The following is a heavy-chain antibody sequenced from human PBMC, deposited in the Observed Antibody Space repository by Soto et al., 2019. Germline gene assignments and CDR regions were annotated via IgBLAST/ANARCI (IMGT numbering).Heavy chain of an antibody. J-gene: IGHJ5*02. CDR3: ATVITISGVALRWFDP. D-gene: IGHD3-3*01. CDR2: FDPEDGET. V-gene: IGHV1-24*01. Sequence: GXAVKVSCKVSGYSLTELSMHWVRRAPGKGLEWMGGFDPEDGETIYAQKFQGRVTMTEDTSTDTAYMELSSLRSEDTAVYYCATVITISGVALRWFDPWGQGTLVTVSS. CDR1: GYSLTELS.